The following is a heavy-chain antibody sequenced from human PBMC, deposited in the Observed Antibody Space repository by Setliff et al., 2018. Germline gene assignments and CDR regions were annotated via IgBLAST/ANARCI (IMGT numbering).Heavy chain of an antibody. J-gene: IGHJ4*02. CDR3: ARGRNVASRLLDS. CDR1: GGSVSNSGFF. D-gene: IGHD6-6*01. Sequence: PSETLSLTCTVSGGSVSNSGFFWGWLRQAPGKGLEWIGNIYDSGSTKYNPSLKSRVTMSIDTSKNQFSLMVTSVTAADTAVYYCARGRNVASRLLDSWGQGTLVTVSS. V-gene: IGHV4-39*07. CDR2: IYDSGST.